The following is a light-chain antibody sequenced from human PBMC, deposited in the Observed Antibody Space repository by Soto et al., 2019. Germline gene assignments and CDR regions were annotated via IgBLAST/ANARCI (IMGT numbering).Light chain of an antibody. CDR3: QQYGRSPFT. J-gene: IGKJ3*01. V-gene: IGKV3-20*01. Sequence: EIVLTQSPGTLSLSPGERATLSCRASQSVSSSYLAWYQQKPGQAPRRLIYGASSRATGIPGRFSGSGSGTDFTLTISRLEPEDFAVYYCQQYGRSPFTFGPGTKLDIK. CDR2: GAS. CDR1: QSVSSSY.